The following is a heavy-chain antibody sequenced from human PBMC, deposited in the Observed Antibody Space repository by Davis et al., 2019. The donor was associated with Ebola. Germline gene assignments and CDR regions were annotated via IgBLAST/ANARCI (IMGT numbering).Heavy chain of an antibody. V-gene: IGHV4-34*01. CDR2: INHSGST. CDR1: GGSFSGYY. D-gene: IGHD2-15*01. CDR3: AGGYVVVVAATYYYYYGMDV. Sequence: SETLSLTCAVYGGSFSGYYWSWIRQPPGKGLEWIGEINHSGSTNYNPSLKSRVTISVDTSKNQFSLKLSSVTAADTAVYYCAGGYVVVVAATYYYYYGMDVWGQGTTVTVSS. J-gene: IGHJ6*02.